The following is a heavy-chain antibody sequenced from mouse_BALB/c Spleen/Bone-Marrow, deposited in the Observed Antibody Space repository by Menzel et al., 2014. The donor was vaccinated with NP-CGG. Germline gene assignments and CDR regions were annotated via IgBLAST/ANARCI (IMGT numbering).Heavy chain of an antibody. CDR1: GSTFSSYT. CDR3: ATGTFAY. D-gene: IGHD4-1*01. J-gene: IGHJ3*01. CDR2: ISNGGGST. Sequence: DVQLQESGGGLVQPGGSLKLSCAASGSTFSSYTMSWVRQTPEKRLEWVAYISNGGGSTYYPDTVKGRFTISRDNAKNTLYLQMSSLKSEDTAMYYCATGTFAYWGQGTLVTVSA. V-gene: IGHV5-12-2*01.